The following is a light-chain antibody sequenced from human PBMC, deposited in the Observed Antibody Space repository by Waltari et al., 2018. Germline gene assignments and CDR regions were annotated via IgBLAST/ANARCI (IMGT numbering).Light chain of an antibody. V-gene: IGKV1-39*01. CDR2: AAY. CDR1: QNIDRS. CDR3: QQSHRSPWT. Sequence: DIQMNQSPSSLSASVGDTVTITCRTSQNIDRSLNWYHQRPGNAPKFLIFAAYTLQSGVSSMFSGSVSGTDLTLTISGLQPEDFATYFCQQSHRSPWTFGQGTQVDI. J-gene: IGKJ1*01.